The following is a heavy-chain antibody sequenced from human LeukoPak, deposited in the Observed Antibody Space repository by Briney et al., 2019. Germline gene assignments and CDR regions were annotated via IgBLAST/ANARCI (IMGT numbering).Heavy chain of an antibody. J-gene: IGHJ4*02. V-gene: IGHV3-13*01. D-gene: IGHD6-13*01. CDR1: RFTLSNYD. CDR3: ASSAAYSNSWDAIVN. Sequence: GGGLRLSCAASRFTLSNYDLHSVRQAAGKGLEWVSGIGTSGDTYYSGSVMGRFTISRENTRNSLYIQMRSVSAGDAAVYYCASSAAYSNSWDAIVNWGQRTLVTVSS. CDR2: IGTSGDT.